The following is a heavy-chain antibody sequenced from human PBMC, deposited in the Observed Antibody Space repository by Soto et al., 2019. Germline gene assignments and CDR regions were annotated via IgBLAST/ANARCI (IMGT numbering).Heavy chain of an antibody. V-gene: IGHV3-23*01. J-gene: IGHJ5*02. CDR2: IGGGGVPT. D-gene: IGHD3-16*01. Sequence: GGSLRLSCAASGFTFSNYAMSWVRQAPGKGLEWVSAIGGGGVPTYHADSVKGRFTISRDNSKNTLYLQMNSLKIEDTAVYYCTADMGERYPWGQGTLVTVSS. CDR1: GFTFSNYA. CDR3: TADMGERYP.